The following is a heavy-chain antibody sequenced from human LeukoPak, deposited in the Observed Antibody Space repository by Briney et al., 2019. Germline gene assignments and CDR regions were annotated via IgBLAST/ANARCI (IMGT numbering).Heavy chain of an antibody. Sequence: PGGSPRLSCAASGFTVSSNYMSWVRQAPGKGLEWVSVIYSGGSTYYADSVKGRFTISRDNSKNTLYLQMNSLRAEDTAVYYCAREYSSSWSRYYYYYMDVWGKGTTVTVSS. V-gene: IGHV3-53*01. D-gene: IGHD6-13*01. CDR2: IYSGGST. CDR3: AREYSSSWSRYYYYYMDV. CDR1: GFTVSSNY. J-gene: IGHJ6*03.